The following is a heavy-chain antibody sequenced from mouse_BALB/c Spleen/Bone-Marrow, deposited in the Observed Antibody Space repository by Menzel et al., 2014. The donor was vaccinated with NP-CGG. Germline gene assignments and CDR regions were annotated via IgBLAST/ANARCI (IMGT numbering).Heavy chain of an antibody. Sequence: DVQLQESGGGLVQPGGSRKLSCAASGFTFSSFAMHWVRQAPEKGLEWVAYISSGSSTIYYADTVMGRFTISRDNPKNSLFLLMTSLRSEDTAMYYCARSGSSSGYFDYWGQGTTLTVSS. J-gene: IGHJ2*01. V-gene: IGHV5-17*02. CDR2: ISSGSSTI. CDR1: GFTFSSFA. D-gene: IGHD1-1*01. CDR3: ARSGSSSGYFDY.